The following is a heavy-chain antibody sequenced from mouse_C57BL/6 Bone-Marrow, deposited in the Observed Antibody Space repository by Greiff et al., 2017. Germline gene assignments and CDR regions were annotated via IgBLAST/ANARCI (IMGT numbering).Heavy chain of an antibody. CDR2: IDPEDGET. J-gene: IGHJ2*01. Sequence: EVQLQQSGAELVKPGASVKLSCTASGFNITDYYMHWVKQRTEQGLEWIGRIDPEDGETKYAPKFQGKATITADTSSNTAYLQHSSLTSEDTAVYYCARSPLWYPDYWGQGTTLTVSS. CDR3: ARSPLWYPDY. V-gene: IGHV14-2*01. D-gene: IGHD2-1*01. CDR1: GFNITDYY.